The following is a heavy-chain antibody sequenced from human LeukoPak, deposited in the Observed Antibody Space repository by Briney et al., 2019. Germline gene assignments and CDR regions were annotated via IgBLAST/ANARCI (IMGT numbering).Heavy chain of an antibody. CDR1: GGSISSYY. Sequence: SETLSLTCTVSGGSISSYYWSWIRQPPGKGLEWIGYIYDSGSTNYDPSLKSRVTISVDTPKNQFSLKLSSVTAADTAVFYCASLTTADAFDIWGQGTVVTVSS. V-gene: IGHV4-59*01. J-gene: IGHJ3*02. CDR3: ASLTTADAFDI. CDR2: IYDSGST. D-gene: IGHD3-22*01.